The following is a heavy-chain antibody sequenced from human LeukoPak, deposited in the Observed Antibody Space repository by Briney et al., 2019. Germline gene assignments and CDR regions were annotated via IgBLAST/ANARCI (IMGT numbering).Heavy chain of an antibody. CDR2: ISNSGYST. D-gene: IGHD7-27*01. J-gene: IGHJ4*02. V-gene: IGHV3-23*01. Sequence: GRSLTLSCAASGFTFSTYAMSWVRQAPAKGLEWVSAISNSGYSTFYTGSLKGRFTISRDNSKSTLYLQMDSLRAEDTAVYYCAKLREGYSGEWGQGTLVTVSS. CDR3: AKLREGYSGE. CDR1: GFTFSTYA.